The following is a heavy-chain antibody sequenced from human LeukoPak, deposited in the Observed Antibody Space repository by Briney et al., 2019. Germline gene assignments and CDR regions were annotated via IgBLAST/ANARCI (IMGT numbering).Heavy chain of an antibody. CDR2: IYSGGRT. CDR3: ARDPAVAGD. Sequence: GGSLRLSCAASGFSVSNNYMTWVRQAPGKGLQCVSIIYSGGRTGYAGSVKGRFTISRDNSKNTLYLQMNSLRAEDTAVYYCARDPAVAGDWGQGTMVTVSS. J-gene: IGHJ3*01. CDR1: GFSVSNNY. V-gene: IGHV3-53*01. D-gene: IGHD6-19*01.